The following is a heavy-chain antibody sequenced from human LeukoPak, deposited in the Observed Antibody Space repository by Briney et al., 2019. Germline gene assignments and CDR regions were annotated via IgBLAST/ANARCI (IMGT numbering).Heavy chain of an antibody. CDR2: ISYDGSNK. CDR1: GFTFSSYG. Sequence: PGGSLRLSCAASGFTFSSYGMHWVRQAPGKGLEWVAVISYDGSNKYYADSVKGRFTISRDNSKNTLYLQMNSLRAEDTAVYYCAKDQVGGWLGPFDYWGQGTLVTVSS. J-gene: IGHJ4*02. V-gene: IGHV3-30*18. CDR3: AKDQVGGWLGPFDY. D-gene: IGHD5-12*01.